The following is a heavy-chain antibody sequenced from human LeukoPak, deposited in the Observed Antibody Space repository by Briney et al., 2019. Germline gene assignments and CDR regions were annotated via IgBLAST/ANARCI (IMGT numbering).Heavy chain of an antibody. CDR3: ARVSYYDSSGSPDY. CDR2: IYYSGST. Sequence: SETLSLTCTVSGGSISSGGYYWSWIRQHPGKGPEWIGYIYYSGSTYYNPSLKSRVTISVDTSKNQFSLKLSSVTAADTAVYYCARVSYYDSSGSPDYWGQGTLVTVSA. V-gene: IGHV4-31*03. CDR1: GGSISSGGYY. D-gene: IGHD3-22*01. J-gene: IGHJ4*02.